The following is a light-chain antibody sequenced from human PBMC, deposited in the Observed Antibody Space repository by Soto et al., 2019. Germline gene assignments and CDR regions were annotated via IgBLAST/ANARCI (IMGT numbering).Light chain of an antibody. Sequence: ELVLTQSPGTLSLSPGERATLSCRASQSVSSSYLAWYQQKPGQAPRLLIYGASSRATVIPDRFSGSGSGTDFTLTISSLEHEDFAVYYCQQYGSSPYTFGQGTQLEIK. V-gene: IGKV3-20*01. CDR3: QQYGSSPYT. CDR2: GAS. J-gene: IGKJ2*01. CDR1: QSVSSSY.